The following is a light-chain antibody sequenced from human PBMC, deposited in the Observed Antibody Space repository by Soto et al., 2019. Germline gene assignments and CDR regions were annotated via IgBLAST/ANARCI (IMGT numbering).Light chain of an antibody. V-gene: IGLV2-8*01. CDR3: SLYAGSNNVV. CDR1: SSDIGAYKF. CDR2: EVS. Sequence: QSVLTQPPSASGSPGQSVAISCTGTSSDIGAYKFVSWYQQHPGKAPKLIIYEVSIRPSGVPDRFSGSKSGNTASLTVSGLLAEDEAEYYCSLYAGSNNVVFGGGTKLTVL. J-gene: IGLJ2*01.